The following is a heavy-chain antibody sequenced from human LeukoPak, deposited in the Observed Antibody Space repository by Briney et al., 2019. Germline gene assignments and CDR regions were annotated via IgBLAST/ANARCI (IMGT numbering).Heavy chain of an antibody. V-gene: IGHV1-2*02. CDR3: ARSGRAAAGRPSYYYYYGMDV. CDR1: GYTFTGYY. D-gene: IGHD6-13*01. CDR2: INPNSGGT. Sequence: ASVKVSCKASGYTFTGYYMHWVRQAPGQGLGWMGWINPNSGGTNYTQKFQGRVTMTRDTSISTAYMELSRLRSDDTAVYYCARSGRAAAGRPSYYYYYGMDVWGQGTTVTVSS. J-gene: IGHJ6*02.